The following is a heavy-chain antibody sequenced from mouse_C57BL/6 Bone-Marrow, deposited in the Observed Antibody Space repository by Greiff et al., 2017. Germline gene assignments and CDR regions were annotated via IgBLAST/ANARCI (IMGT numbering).Heavy chain of an antibody. J-gene: IGHJ4*01. CDR1: GFTFSSYA. Sequence: EVQVVESGGGLVKPGGSLKLSCAASGFTFSSYAMSWVRQSPEKRLAWVAEISSGGSYTYYPDTVTGRFTISRDNAKNTLYLEMSSLRSEDTAMYYCASVFITTATRAMDYWGQGTSVTVSS. CDR3: ASVFITTATRAMDY. D-gene: IGHD1-2*01. CDR2: ISSGGSYT. V-gene: IGHV5-9-4*01.